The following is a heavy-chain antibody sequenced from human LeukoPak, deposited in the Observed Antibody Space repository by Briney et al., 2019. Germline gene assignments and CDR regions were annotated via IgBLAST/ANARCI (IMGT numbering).Heavy chain of an antibody. CDR2: IKQDGREK. D-gene: IGHD3-22*01. J-gene: IGHJ4*02. CDR1: GFTFSSYW. Sequence: PGGSLRLSCTASGFTFSSYWMTWVRQAPGKGLEWVANIKQDGREKNYADSVKGRFTVSRDNARNSLYLQMNSLRAEDTAVYYCARDLYYDSSGYDYWGQGTLVTVSS. V-gene: IGHV3-7*01. CDR3: ARDLYYDSSGYDY.